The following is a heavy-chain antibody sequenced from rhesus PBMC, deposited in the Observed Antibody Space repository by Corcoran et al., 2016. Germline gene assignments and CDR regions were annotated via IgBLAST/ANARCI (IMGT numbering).Heavy chain of an antibody. J-gene: IGHJ4*01. Sequence: QVQLDESGPGLVKPSETLPLTCPVPGGSISGYYWNWIRQHPGRGREGIGVVDGNNGNTDYNPSLKSRVTISTDTSNNQVSLRLSSVTAADTAVYYCARQYLHWPLYGGAEGGAFDYWAQGVLVTVSS. CDR1: GGSISGYY. V-gene: IGHV4-165*01. CDR3: ARQYLHWPLYGGAEGGAFDY. D-gene: IGHD3-3*01. CDR2: VDGNNGNT.